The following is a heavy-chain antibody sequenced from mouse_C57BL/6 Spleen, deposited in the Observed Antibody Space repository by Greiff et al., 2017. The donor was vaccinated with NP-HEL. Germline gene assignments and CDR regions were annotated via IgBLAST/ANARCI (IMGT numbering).Heavy chain of an antibody. CDR3: ARSGTTVVARGAMDY. D-gene: IGHD1-1*01. V-gene: IGHV1-50*01. Sequence: VQLQQPGAELVKPGASVKLSCKASGSTFTSYWMQWVKQRPGQGLEWIGEIDPSDSYTNYNQKFKGKATLTVDTSSSTAYMQLSSLTSEDSAVYYCARSGTTVVARGAMDYWGQGTSVTVSS. CDR1: GSTFTSYW. J-gene: IGHJ4*01. CDR2: IDPSDSYT.